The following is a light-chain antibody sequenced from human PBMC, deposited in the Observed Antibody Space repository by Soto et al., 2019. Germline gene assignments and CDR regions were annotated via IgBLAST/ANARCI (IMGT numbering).Light chain of an antibody. J-gene: IGKJ5*01. Sequence: EIVLTQSPGTLSLSPGERATLSCRASQSVRSNYLAWYQQKPGQAPSLLIYGASTRAIGIPDRFSGSGSGTDFTLTISRLEPEDFAVYYCQQYGSSLSITFGQGTRLEI. CDR2: GAS. V-gene: IGKV3-20*01. CDR3: QQYGSSLSIT. CDR1: QSVRSNY.